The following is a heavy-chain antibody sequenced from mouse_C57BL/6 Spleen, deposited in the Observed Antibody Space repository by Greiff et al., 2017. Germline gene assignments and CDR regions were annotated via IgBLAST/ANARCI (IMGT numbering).Heavy chain of an antibody. D-gene: IGHD2-4*01. J-gene: IGHJ1*03. V-gene: IGHV1-69*01. Sequence: QVQLQQPGAELVMPGASVKLSCKASGYTFTSYWMHWVKQRPGQGLEWIGEIDPSDSYTNYNQKFKGKSTLTVDKSSSTAYMQLSSLTSEDSAVYYCARGDYEGNFDVWGTGTTVTVSS. CDR3: ARGDYEGNFDV. CDR2: IDPSDSYT. CDR1: GYTFTSYW.